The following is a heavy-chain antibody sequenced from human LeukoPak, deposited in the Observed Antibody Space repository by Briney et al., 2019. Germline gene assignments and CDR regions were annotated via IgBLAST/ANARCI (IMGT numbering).Heavy chain of an antibody. Sequence: ASVKVSCKASGGTFSSYAISWVRQAPGQGLEWMGGIIPIFGTANYAQKFQGRVTITADESTSTAYMELSSLRSEDTAVYYCAREQIVRRVPAAWGFDPWGQGTLVTVSS. CDR1: GGTFSSYA. CDR2: IIPIFGTA. CDR3: AREQIVRRVPAAWGFDP. J-gene: IGHJ5*02. D-gene: IGHD2-2*01. V-gene: IGHV1-69*13.